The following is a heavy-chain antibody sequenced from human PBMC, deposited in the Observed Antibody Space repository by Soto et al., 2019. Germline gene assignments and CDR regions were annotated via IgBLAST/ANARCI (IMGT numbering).Heavy chain of an antibody. CDR3: GRDWVWFGAHPIDN. D-gene: IGHD3-10*01. J-gene: IGHJ4*02. V-gene: IGHV3-30*03. CDR2: ISYDGSIE. Sequence: QVQVVESGGGVVQPGRSLRLSCAASGFTFSNYGMHWVRQAPGKGLDWVAVISYDGSIEYYSESVKGRFTMSRDNSENTVYLQMNSLRTEDSAVYFCGRDWVWFGAHPIDNWGQGTLVTVSS. CDR1: GFTFSNYG.